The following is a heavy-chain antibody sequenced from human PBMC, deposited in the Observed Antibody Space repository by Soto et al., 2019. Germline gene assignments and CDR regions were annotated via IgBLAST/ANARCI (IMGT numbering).Heavy chain of an antibody. D-gene: IGHD2-21*01. J-gene: IGHJ6*02. CDR2: IKRDGSTT. V-gene: IGHV3-74*01. CDR1: GFTLSDCR. CDR3: AGGACNSYSKDV. Sequence: PGGTLRLSSAAPGFTLSDCRMHWVRLAPGKGLEWITLIKRDGSTTDYADTVKGRFTISRDNAKITLYLEMNSVRVEDTPDYYCAGGACNSYSKDVWGQG.